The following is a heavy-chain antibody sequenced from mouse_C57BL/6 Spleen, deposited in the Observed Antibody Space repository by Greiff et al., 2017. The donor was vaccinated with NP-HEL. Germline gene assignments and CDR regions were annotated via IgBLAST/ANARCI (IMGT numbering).Heavy chain of an antibody. Sequence: QVQLQQPGAELVKPGASVKMSCKASGYTFTSYWITWVKQRPGQGLEWIGDIYPGSGSTNYHEKFKSKATLTVDTSSSTAYMQLSSLTSEDSAVYYCARERSYYGSSYVYWGQGTLVTVSA. CDR3: ARERSYYGSSYVY. D-gene: IGHD1-1*01. V-gene: IGHV1-55*01. J-gene: IGHJ3*01. CDR1: GYTFTSYW. CDR2: IYPGSGST.